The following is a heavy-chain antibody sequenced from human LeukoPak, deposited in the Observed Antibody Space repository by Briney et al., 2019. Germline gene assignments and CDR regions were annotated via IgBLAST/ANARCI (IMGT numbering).Heavy chain of an antibody. CDR1: GYTFTGYW. Sequence: GASVKVSCKAFGYTFTGYWMHWVRQATGQGLEWMGWMNPNSGNTGYAQKLQGRVTMTTDTSTSTAYMELRSLRSDDTAVYYCAREHCSSTSCYVAAFDIWGQGTMVTVSS. CDR3: AREHCSSTSCYVAAFDI. D-gene: IGHD2-2*01. CDR2: MNPNSGNT. J-gene: IGHJ3*02. V-gene: IGHV1-18*04.